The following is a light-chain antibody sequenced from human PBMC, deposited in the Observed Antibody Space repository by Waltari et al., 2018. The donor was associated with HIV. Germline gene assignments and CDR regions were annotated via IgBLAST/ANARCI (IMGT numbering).Light chain of an antibody. CDR2: EGP. CDR1: SSDIGNSNY. CDR3: STYTSVNTRV. V-gene: IGLV2-14*01. J-gene: IGLJ3*02. Sequence: QSVLTQPASVSGSPGQSITISCTGSSSDIGNSNYVSWYQQHPGKAPTLRVYEGPKRPSGSSKRFSGSKSVNTASLTISGLHLEDESDYYCSTYTSVNTRVFGGGTKLTVL.